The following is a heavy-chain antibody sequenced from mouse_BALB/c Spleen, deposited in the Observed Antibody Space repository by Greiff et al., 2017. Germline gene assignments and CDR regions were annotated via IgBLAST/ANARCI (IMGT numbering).Heavy chain of an antibody. CDR1: GFNFTDSY. CDR2: IDPANGNT. D-gene: IGHD2-1*01. J-gene: IGHJ4*01. CDR3: ARFYGNYDAMNY. V-gene: IGHV14-3*02. Sequence: VQLQQSGAELVKPGASVKLSCTASGFNFTDSYMHWVKQRPEQGLEWIGRIDPANGNTKYDPKFQGKATITADTSSNTAYLQLSSLTSEDTAVYYCARFYGNYDAMNYGVKGTSVTVSS.